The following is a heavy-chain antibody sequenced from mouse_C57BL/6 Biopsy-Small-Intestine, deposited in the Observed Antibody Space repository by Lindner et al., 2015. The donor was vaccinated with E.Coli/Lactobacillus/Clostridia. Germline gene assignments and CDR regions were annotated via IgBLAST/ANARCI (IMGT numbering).Heavy chain of an antibody. V-gene: IGHV1-4*01. CDR2: INPSSGYT. CDR3: ARGSPFDY. Sequence: VQLQESGAELARPGASVKMSCKASGYTFTSYTMHWVKQRPGQGLEWIGYINPSSGYTKYNQKFKDKATLTADKSSSTAYMQLSSLTSEDSAVYYCARGSPFDYWGQGTTLTVSS. J-gene: IGHJ2*01. CDR1: GYTFTSYT.